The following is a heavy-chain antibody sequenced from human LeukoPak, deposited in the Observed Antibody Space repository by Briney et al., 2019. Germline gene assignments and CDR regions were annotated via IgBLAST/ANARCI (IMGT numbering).Heavy chain of an antibody. Sequence: GASVKVSCKASGYIFTGYYMHWVRQAPGQGLEWMGWINPNSGDTNYAQKFQGRVTMTRDTSISTAYMELSRLRSDDTAVYYCARGSGSYWWFDSWGQGTLVTVSS. CDR3: ARGSGSYWWFDS. CDR1: GYIFTGYY. CDR2: INPNSGDT. D-gene: IGHD1-26*01. J-gene: IGHJ5*01. V-gene: IGHV1-2*02.